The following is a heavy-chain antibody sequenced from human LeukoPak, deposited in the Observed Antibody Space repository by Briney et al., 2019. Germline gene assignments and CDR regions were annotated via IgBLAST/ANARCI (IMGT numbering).Heavy chain of an antibody. CDR2: IYYSGST. Sequence: PSETLSLTCIVSGGSISSSSYYWGWIRQPPGKGLEWIGSIYYSGSTYYNPSLKSRVTISVDTSKNQFSLKLSSVTAADTAVYYCARLRDFWTDYWGQGTLVTVSS. D-gene: IGHD3/OR15-3a*01. V-gene: IGHV4-39*01. J-gene: IGHJ4*02. CDR1: GGSISSSSYY. CDR3: ARLRDFWTDY.